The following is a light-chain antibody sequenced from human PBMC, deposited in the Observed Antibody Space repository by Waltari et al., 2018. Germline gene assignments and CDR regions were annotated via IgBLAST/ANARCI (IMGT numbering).Light chain of an antibody. CDR3: QQYNSYWT. V-gene: IGKV1-5*03. J-gene: IGKJ1*01. CDR1: QSISSW. Sequence: IQTTQSPPTLPASVEDRTTITCRASQSISSWLVWYQQKPGKAPKLLIYKASSLESGVPSRFSGSGSGTEFTLTISSLQPDDFATYYCQQYNSYWTFGQGTKVEIK. CDR2: KAS.